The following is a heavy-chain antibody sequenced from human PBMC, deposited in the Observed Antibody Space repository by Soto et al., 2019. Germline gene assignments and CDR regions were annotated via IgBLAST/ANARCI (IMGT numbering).Heavy chain of an antibody. CDR1: GYTFTSYD. Sequence: QVQLVQYGAEVKKPGASVKVSCKASGYTFTSYDINWVRQATGQGLEWMGWMNPNSDNTGYAQKFQVRVTMTSNTSMSTGSMDLSSLRSEDTAVYYCARWTTWCQGTLVTVST. CDR3: ARWTT. V-gene: IGHV1-8*01. CDR2: MNPNSDNT. J-gene: IGHJ5*02.